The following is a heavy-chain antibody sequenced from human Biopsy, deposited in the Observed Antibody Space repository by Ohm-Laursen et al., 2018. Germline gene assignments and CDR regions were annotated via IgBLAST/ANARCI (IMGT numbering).Heavy chain of an antibody. V-gene: IGHV2-70*04. Sequence: TQTLTLTRTLSGFSLNTRGMPVTWIRQPPGKALEGLARIVQGDAKVHNGSLKTRLTNSKDTSENHVVLTLSDVDPVDTATYYCARIPILVVPAAIVYRHRRHLQGLDVWGQGTTVIVSS. D-gene: IGHD2-2*02. CDR1: GFSLNTRGMP. J-gene: IGHJ6*02. CDR2: IVQGDAK. CDR3: ARIPILVVPAAIVYRHRRHLQGLDV.